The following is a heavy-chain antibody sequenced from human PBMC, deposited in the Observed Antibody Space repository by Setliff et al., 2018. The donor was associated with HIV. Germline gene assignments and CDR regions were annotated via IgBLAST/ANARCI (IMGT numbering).Heavy chain of an antibody. Sequence: ASVKVSCKASGYTFTSYGISWVRQAPGQGLEWMGWISAYNGNTNYAQKLQGRVTMTTDTSTDTAYMALSSLRSEDTAMYYCATSGFYDILTGPTPGVFDIWGQGTMVTVSS. D-gene: IGHD3-9*01. V-gene: IGHV1-18*01. CDR2: ISAYNGNT. CDR3: ATSGFYDILTGPTPGVFDI. J-gene: IGHJ3*02. CDR1: GYTFTSYG.